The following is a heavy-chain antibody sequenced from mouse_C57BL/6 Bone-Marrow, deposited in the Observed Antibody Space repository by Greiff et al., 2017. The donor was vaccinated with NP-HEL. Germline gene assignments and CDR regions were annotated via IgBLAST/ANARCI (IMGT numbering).Heavy chain of an antibody. D-gene: IGHD4-1*01. CDR2: INPYNGGT. J-gene: IGHJ1*03. CDR1: GYTFTDYY. CDR3: AKLGRYFDV. Sequence: EVKLMESGPVLVKPGASVKMSCKASGYTFTDYYMNWVKQSHGKSLEWIGVINPYNGGTSYNQKFKGKATLTVDKSSSTAYMELNSLTSEDSAVYYCAKLGRYFDVWGTGTTVTVSS. V-gene: IGHV1-19*01.